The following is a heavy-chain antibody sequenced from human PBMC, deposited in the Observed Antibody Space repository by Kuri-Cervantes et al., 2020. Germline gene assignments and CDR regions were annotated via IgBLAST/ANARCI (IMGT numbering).Heavy chain of an antibody. J-gene: IGHJ4*02. D-gene: IGHD2-2*01. V-gene: IGHV3-11*04. CDR3: ARDVTMLFDY. CDR2: ISSRGSTL. Sequence: GESLKISWAGSGFTFSAYYMSWSRQAPGKGLEWASYISSRGSTLYYADSGKGRFTIPRDNAKNPPYLQMNSLRAEDTAVYYCARDVTMLFDYWGQGTLVTVSS. CDR1: GFTFSAYY.